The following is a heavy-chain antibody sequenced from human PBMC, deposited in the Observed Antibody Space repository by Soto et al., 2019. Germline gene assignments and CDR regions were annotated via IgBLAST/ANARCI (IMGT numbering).Heavy chain of an antibody. CDR3: VHTVMVHTITGGHYFDX. CDR1: AFSLSTNGVG. V-gene: IGHV2-5*01. D-gene: IGHD2-8*01. CDR2: IYWNEDK. J-gene: IGHJ4*02. Sequence: SGPTLVNPTQTLTLTCTFSAFSLSTNGVGVGWIRQPPGKPLEWLAVIYWNEDKRYSRSLKSRLSITKDTSKNQVVLTMTTMDPVDTATYYCVHTVMVHTITGGHYFDXWGPGILVTV.